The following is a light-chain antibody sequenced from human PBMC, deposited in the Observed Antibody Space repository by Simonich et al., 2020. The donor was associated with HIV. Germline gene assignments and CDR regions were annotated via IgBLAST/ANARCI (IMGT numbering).Light chain of an antibody. CDR1: QSVNSY. CDR3: QQRSNWPPVFT. Sequence: EIVLTQSPATLSLSPGERATLSCRASQSVNSYLAWYQQKPGPAPRLLIYDASNRATGIPARFSGSGSGTDFTLTISSLEPEDFAVYYCQQRSNWPPVFTFGPGTKVDIK. J-gene: IGKJ3*01. CDR2: DAS. V-gene: IGKV3-11*01.